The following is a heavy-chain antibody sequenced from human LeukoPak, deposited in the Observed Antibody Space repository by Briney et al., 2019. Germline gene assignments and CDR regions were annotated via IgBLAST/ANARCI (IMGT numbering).Heavy chain of an antibody. V-gene: IGHV3-48*04. J-gene: IGHJ4*02. CDR1: GFTFSSYS. D-gene: IGHD6-19*01. CDR2: ISSSGSTM. Sequence: QSGGSLRLSCAASGFTFSSYSMNWVRQAPGKGLEWVSSISSSGSTMYYADSVKGRFTISRDNAKNSLYLQMNSLRAEDTAVYYCARDSSGWSWPFDYWGQGTLVTVSS. CDR3: ARDSSGWSWPFDY.